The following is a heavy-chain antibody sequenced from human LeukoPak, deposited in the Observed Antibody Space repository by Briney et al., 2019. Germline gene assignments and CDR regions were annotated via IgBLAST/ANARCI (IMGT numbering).Heavy chain of an antibody. V-gene: IGHV1-46*01. CDR1: GYTFTSYY. CDR2: INPSGGST. J-gene: IGHJ4*02. CDR3: ARDYCTNGVCYDY. Sequence: GASVKVSCKASGYTFTSYYMHWVRQAPGQGLEWMGIINPSGGSTSYAQKFQGRVTMTRDMSASTVYMELSSLRSEDTAVYYCARDYCTNGVCYDYWGQGTLVTVSS. D-gene: IGHD2-8*01.